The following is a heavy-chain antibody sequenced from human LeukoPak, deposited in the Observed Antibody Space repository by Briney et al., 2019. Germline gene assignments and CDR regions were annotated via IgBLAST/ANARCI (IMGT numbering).Heavy chain of an antibody. D-gene: IGHD6-6*01. CDR1: GFTFSSYA. CDR3: AGTSSSSLGY. V-gene: IGHV3-30*04. CDR2: ISYDGSNK. Sequence: GRSLRLSCAASGFTFSSYAMHWVRQAPGKGLEWVAVISYDGSNKYYADSVKGRFTISRDNAKNSLYLQMNSLRAEDTAVYYCAGTSSSSLGYWGQGTLVTVSS. J-gene: IGHJ4*02.